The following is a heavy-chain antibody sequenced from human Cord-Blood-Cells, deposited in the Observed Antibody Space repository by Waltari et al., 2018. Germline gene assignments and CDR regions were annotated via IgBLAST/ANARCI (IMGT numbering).Heavy chain of an antibody. CDR2: INHSGST. D-gene: IGHD2-2*01. CDR3: ARRDCSSTSCYWYFDL. Sequence: QVQLQQWGAGLLKPSETLSLTCAVYGGSFSGYYWSWIRQPPGKGLEWIGEINHSGSTNYNPSRKSRVTISVDTSKSQFSLKLSSVTAADTAVYYCARRDCSSTSCYWYFDLWGRGTLVTVSS. V-gene: IGHV4-34*01. J-gene: IGHJ2*01. CDR1: GGSFSGYY.